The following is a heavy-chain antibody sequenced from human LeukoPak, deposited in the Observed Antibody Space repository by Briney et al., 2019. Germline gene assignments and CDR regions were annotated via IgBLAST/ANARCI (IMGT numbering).Heavy chain of an antibody. Sequence: PGGSLGLSCAASRFTFNNYAMSWVRQTPGKGLEWVSSISGSGGGTFYTNSVKGRFTISRDNSKNTLFLQMKGLRAEDTAVYYCAKWDEYFYYMDVWGKGTTVTVSS. CDR2: ISGSGGGT. D-gene: IGHD1-26*01. V-gene: IGHV3-23*01. CDR1: RFTFNNYA. CDR3: AKWDEYFYYMDV. J-gene: IGHJ6*03.